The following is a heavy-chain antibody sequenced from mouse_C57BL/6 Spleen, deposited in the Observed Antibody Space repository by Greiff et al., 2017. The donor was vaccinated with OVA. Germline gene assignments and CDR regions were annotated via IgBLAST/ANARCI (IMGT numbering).Heavy chain of an antibody. CDR2: IDPSDSYT. D-gene: IGHD1-1*01. V-gene: IGHV1-69*01. CDR1: GYTFTSYW. Sequence: QVQLQQPGAELVMPGASVKLSCKASGYTFTSYWMHWVKQRPGQGLEWIGEIDPSDSYTNYNQKFKGKSTLTVDKSSSTPYMQLSSLTSEDSAVYYCARSYGSSFSYYFDYWGQGTTLTVSS. CDR3: ARSYGSSFSYYFDY. J-gene: IGHJ2*01.